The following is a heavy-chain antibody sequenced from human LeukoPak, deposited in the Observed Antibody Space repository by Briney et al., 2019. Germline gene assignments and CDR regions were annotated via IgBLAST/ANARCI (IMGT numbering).Heavy chain of an antibody. Sequence: SSETLSLTCAVYGGSFSGYYWSWIRQPPGKGLEWIGEINHSGSTNYNPSLKSRVTISVDTSKNQFSLKLSSVTAADTAVYYCATRGGDDYYYYGMDVWGQGTTVTVSS. CDR2: INHSGST. CDR1: GGSFSGYY. D-gene: IGHD2-21*01. CDR3: ATRGGDDYYYYGMDV. J-gene: IGHJ6*02. V-gene: IGHV4-34*01.